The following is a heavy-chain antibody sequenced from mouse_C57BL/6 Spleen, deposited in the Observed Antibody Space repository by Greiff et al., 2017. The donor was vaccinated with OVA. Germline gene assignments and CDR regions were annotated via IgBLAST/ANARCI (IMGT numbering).Heavy chain of an antibody. CDR1: GYTFTSYW. CDR3: ARGYYDYCYSFDY. V-gene: IGHV1-53*01. J-gene: IGHJ2*01. Sequence: QVQLQQSGTELVKPGASVKLSCKASGYTFTSYWMHWVKQRPGPGLEWIGNINPSNGGTNYNEKFKSKATLTVDKSSSTAYMQLSSLTSEDSAVYYCARGYYDYCYSFDYWGQGTTLTVSS. CDR2: INPSNGGT. D-gene: IGHD2-4*01.